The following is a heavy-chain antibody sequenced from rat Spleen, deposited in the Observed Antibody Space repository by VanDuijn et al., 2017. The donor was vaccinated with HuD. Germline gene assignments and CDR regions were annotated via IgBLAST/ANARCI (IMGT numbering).Heavy chain of an antibody. CDR2: ISYGDSSGHSST. J-gene: IGHJ1*01. CDR1: GFTFSDYG. Sequence: EVQLVESGGGLVQPGRSLKLSCAASGFTFSDYGMACVRQAPTKGLEWVATISYGDSSGHSSTYYRDSVKGRFTISRDNAKSTLYLQMNSLRSEDTATYYCARLYYGFWYFDFWGPGTMVTVSS. V-gene: IGHV5-29*01. D-gene: IGHD1-7*01. CDR3: ARLYYGFWYFDF.